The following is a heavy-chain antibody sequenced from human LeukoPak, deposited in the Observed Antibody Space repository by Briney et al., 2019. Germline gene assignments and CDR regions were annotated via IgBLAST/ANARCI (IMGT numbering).Heavy chain of an antibody. CDR1: GFTFSNYW. CDR2: IKQDGSEN. J-gene: IGHJ6*02. CDR3: PRSPLYGMDV. Sequence: GGSLRLSCVGSGFTFSNYWMTWVCQAPGEGLEWVANIKQDGSENYYGDSVRGRFTISRDNAKNSLYLQMNSLRVEDTAVYYCPRSPLYGMDVWGQGTTVTVAS. V-gene: IGHV3-7*01.